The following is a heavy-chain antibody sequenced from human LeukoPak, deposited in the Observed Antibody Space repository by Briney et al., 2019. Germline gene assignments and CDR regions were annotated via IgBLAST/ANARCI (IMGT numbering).Heavy chain of an antibody. CDR1: GFTLSSYA. CDR2: ISGSGGST. V-gene: IGHV3-23*01. J-gene: IGHJ4*02. D-gene: IGHD6-19*01. CDR3: ALEAVAGTLPHNFDY. Sequence: GGSLRLSCAASGFTLSSYAMSWVRQAPGKGLEWVSAISGSGGSTYYADSVKGRFTISRDNSKNTLYLQMNSLRAEDTAVYYCALEAVAGTLPHNFDYWGQGTLVTVSS.